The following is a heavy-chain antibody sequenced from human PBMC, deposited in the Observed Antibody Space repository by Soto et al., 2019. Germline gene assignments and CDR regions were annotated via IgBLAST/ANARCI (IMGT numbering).Heavy chain of an antibody. CDR3: AREGPYGDSSFDC. D-gene: IGHD4-17*01. CDR2: IRGYDNYT. CDR1: GFTFSDYH. J-gene: IGHJ4*02. V-gene: IGHV3-11*06. Sequence: PGGSLRLSCATSGFTFSDYHMSWIRQPPGKGLEWISYIRGYDNYTSYADSVKGRFTISRDNALDTLYLQINNLRTEDTALYFCAREGPYGDSSFDCWGQGXLVTVSS.